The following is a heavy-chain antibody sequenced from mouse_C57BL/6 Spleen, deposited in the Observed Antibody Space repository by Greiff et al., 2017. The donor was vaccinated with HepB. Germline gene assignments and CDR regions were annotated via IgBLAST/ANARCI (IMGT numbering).Heavy chain of an antibody. Sequence: EVQLMESGAELVRPGASVKLSCTASGFNFTDYYMHWVKQRPEQGLEWIGRIDPDDGETEYAPKFQGKATMTADTSSNTAYLKHSSLSSEDTAVCFYTTEWDLDDWGKGTTLTVAS. CDR1: GFNFTDYY. D-gene: IGHD4-1*01. CDR3: TTEWDLDD. CDR2: IDPDDGET. V-gene: IGHV14-1*01. J-gene: IGHJ2*01.